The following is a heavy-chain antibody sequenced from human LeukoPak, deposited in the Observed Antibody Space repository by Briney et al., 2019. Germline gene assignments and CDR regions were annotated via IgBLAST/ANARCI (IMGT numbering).Heavy chain of an antibody. D-gene: IGHD6-13*01. CDR1: GGTFSSYA. CDR3: ARIIAGFDY. Sequence: ASVKVSCKASGGTFSSYAISWVRQAPGQGLEWMGRINPNSGGTDYAQKFQGRVTMTRDTSISTAYMELSRLRSDDTAVYYCARIIAGFDYWGQGTLVTVSS. CDR2: INPNSGGT. J-gene: IGHJ4*02. V-gene: IGHV1-2*06.